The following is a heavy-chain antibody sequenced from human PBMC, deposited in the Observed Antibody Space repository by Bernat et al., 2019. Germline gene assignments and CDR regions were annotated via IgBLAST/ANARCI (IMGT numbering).Heavy chain of an antibody. J-gene: IGHJ4*02. V-gene: IGHV3-30*01. Sequence: QVQLVESGGGVVQPGRSLRLSCAASGFTFSSYAMHWVRQAPGKGLEWVAGISYDGSNKYYADSVKGRFTISSDNSKNTLYLQMNSLRAEDTAVYYCARDFGDIVVVPAAMPTLWGQGTLVTVSS. D-gene: IGHD2-2*01. CDR2: ISYDGSNK. CDR1: GFTFSSYA. CDR3: ARDFGDIVVVPAAMPTL.